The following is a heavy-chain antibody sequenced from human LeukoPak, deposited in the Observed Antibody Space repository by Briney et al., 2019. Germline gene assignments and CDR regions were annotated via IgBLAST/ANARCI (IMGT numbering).Heavy chain of an antibody. CDR1: GFTFDDYA. J-gene: IGHJ5*02. V-gene: IGHV3-9*01. D-gene: IGHD6-13*01. CDR3: AKASGHMRQQLPTGWFDP. CDR2: ISWNSGSI. Sequence: PGGSLRLSCAASGFTFDDYAMHWVRQAPGKGLEWVSGISWNSGSIGYADSVKGRFTISRDNAKNSLYLQMNSLRAEDTALYYCAKASGHMRQQLPTGWFDPWGQGTLVTVSS.